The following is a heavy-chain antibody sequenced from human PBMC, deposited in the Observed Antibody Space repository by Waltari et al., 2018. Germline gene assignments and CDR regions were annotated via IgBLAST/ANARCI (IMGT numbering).Heavy chain of an antibody. J-gene: IGHJ5*02. CDR1: RYSISIGNY. V-gene: IGHV4-38-2*02. CDR3: ARDPAGAANWFDP. Sequence: QVQLKESGPGLVKPSETLSLTCTVSRYSISIGNYCGWIRQPPGKGLEWIGSIYHSGNTYYNPSLKSRVTISVDTSKNQFSLKLNSVTAADTAVYYCARDPAGAANWFDPWGQGTLVTVSS. CDR2: IYHSGNT.